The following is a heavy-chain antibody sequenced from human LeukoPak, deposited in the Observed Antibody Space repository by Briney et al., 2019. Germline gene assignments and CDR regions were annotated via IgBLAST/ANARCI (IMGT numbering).Heavy chain of an antibody. CDR2: ISSDGSNK. V-gene: IGHV3-30*18. Sequence: GGSLRLSCAASGVTFSSYGIHWVRQAPGKGLEWVALISSDGSNKYYADSVKGRFTISRDNSKNTLYLQMNSLRAEDTAVYYCAKDRGWTLGIVCWGQGTLVTVSS. D-gene: IGHD7-27*01. J-gene: IGHJ4*02. CDR3: AKDRGWTLGIVC. CDR1: GVTFSSYG.